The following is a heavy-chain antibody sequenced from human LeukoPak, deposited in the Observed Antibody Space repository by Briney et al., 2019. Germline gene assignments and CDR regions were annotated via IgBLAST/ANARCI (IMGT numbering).Heavy chain of an antibody. J-gene: IGHJ4*02. Sequence: SETLSLTCTVSGGSISSYYWSWIRQPPGKGLEWIGEINHSGSTNYNPSLKSRVTISVDTSKNQFSLKLSSVTAADTAVYYCARGVNIVVVTAIQGHYFDYWGQGTLVTVSS. D-gene: IGHD2-21*02. CDR3: ARGVNIVVVTAIQGHYFDY. CDR1: GGSISSYY. CDR2: INHSGST. V-gene: IGHV4-34*01.